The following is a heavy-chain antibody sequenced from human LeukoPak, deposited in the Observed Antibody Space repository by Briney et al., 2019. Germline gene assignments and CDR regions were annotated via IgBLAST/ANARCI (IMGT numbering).Heavy chain of an antibody. Sequence: GGSLRLSCEVSVFTVSSNYMSWVRQAPGKGPEWVSIIYSDGRTYYTDSVKGRFTITRDNSKNTLYMQMNSLRAEDTAVYYCARSIPATGTRNPFYYFDFWGQGTLVTVSS. J-gene: IGHJ4*02. D-gene: IGHD6-13*01. CDR1: VFTVSSNY. CDR3: ARSIPATGTRNPFYYFDF. V-gene: IGHV3-53*01. CDR2: IYSDGRT.